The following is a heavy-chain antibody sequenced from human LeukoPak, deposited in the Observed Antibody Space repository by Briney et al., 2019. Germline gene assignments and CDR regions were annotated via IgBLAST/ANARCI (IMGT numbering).Heavy chain of an antibody. CDR3: AKDSGSYSTSFDY. Sequence: PGRSLRLSCAASGFTFDDYAMHWVRQAPGKGLEWVSGISWNSGSIGYADSVEGRFTIPRDNAKNSLYLQMNSLRAEDMALYYCAKDSGSYSTSFDYWGQGTLVTVSS. CDR2: ISWNSGSI. D-gene: IGHD1-26*01. CDR1: GFTFDDYA. V-gene: IGHV3-9*03. J-gene: IGHJ4*02.